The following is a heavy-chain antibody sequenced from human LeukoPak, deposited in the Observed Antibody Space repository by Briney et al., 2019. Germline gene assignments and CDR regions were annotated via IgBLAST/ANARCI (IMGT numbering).Heavy chain of an antibody. V-gene: IGHV4-61*02. J-gene: IGHJ4*02. D-gene: IGHD3-3*01. Sequence: PSETLSLTCTVSGGSISSGSYYWSWIRQPAGKGLEWIGRIYTSGSTNYNPSLKSRVTISVDTSKNQFSLKLSSVTAADTAVYYCARSFLRRYFDYWGQGTLVTVSS. CDR1: GGSISSGSYY. CDR3: ARSFLRRYFDY. CDR2: IYTSGST.